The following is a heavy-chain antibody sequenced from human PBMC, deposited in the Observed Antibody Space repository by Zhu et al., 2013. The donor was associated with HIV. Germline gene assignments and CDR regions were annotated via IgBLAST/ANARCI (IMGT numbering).Heavy chain of an antibody. Sequence: QVQLQESGPGLVKPSETLSLTCSVSGDSISNTPHYWGWIRQSPGKGLEWIGSVYYSGSTYYNPSLKSRVTISVDTSKNQFSLKLSSVTAADTAVYYCASYGDYGSEAFDIWGQGQWSRLF. J-gene: IGHJ3*02. CDR1: GDSISNTPHY. V-gene: IGHV4-39*07. CDR2: VYYSGST. CDR3: ASYGDYGSEAFDI. D-gene: IGHD4-17*01.